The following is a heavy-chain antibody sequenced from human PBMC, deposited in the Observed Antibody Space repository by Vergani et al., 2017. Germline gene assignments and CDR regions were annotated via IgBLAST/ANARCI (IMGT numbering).Heavy chain of an antibody. Sequence: EVQLLESGGGLVQPGGSLRLSCAASGFTFSSYAMSWVRQAPGKGLEWVSAISGSGGSTYYADSVKGRFTISRDNSKNSLYLQMNSLRAEDTALYYCAKDSGSSTSCLIDYWGQGTLVTVSS. D-gene: IGHD2-2*01. CDR3: AKDSGSSTSCLIDY. V-gene: IGHV3-23*01. CDR2: ISGSGGST. CDR1: GFTFSSYA. J-gene: IGHJ4*02.